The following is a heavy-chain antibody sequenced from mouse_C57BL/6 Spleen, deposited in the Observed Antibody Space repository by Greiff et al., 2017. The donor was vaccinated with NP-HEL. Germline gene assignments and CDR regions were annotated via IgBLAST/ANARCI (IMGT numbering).Heavy chain of an antibody. Sequence: QVQLKQPGAELVRPGSSVKLSCKASGYTFTSYWMDWVKQRPGQGLEWIGNIYPSDSETYYNQKFKDKATLTADKSSSTAYMQLSSLTSEESAVYYCAREGHGHFDDWGQGTTLTVSS. D-gene: IGHD3-3*01. CDR2: IYPSDSET. V-gene: IGHV1-61*01. J-gene: IGHJ2*01. CDR1: GYTFTSYW. CDR3: AREGHGHFDD.